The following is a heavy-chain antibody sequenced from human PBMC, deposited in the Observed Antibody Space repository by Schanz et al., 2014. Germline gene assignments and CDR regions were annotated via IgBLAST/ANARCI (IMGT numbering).Heavy chain of an antibody. D-gene: IGHD5-12*01. Sequence: QVQLVESGGTLVKPGGSLRLSCVVSGFTFSDYYMSWIRQAPGKGLEWVSYISSSSIYTNYADSVKGRFTISGDNAKNSLYLQMNSLRAEDTAVYYCAREGEWGYDPPRHWGQGTLVTVSS. CDR3: AREGEWGYDPPRH. J-gene: IGHJ4*02. V-gene: IGHV3-11*06. CDR1: GFTFSDYY. CDR2: ISSSSIYT.